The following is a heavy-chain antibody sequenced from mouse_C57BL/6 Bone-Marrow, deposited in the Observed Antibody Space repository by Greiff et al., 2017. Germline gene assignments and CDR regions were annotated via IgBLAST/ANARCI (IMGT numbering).Heavy chain of an antibody. CDR3: AREDYDYDDWFAY. CDR2: IYPRSGNT. J-gene: IGHJ3*01. Sequence: QVHVKQSGAELARPGASVKLSCKASGYTFTSYGISWVKQRPGQGLEWIGEIYPRSGNTYYNEKFKGKATLTADKSSSTAYMELRSLTSEDSAVYFCAREDYDYDDWFAYWGQGTLVTVSA. V-gene: IGHV1-81*01. D-gene: IGHD2-4*01. CDR1: GYTFTSYG.